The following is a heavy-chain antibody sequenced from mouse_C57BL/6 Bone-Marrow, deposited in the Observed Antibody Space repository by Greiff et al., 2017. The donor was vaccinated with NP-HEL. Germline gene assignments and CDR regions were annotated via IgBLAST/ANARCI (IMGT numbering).Heavy chain of an antibody. CDR3: AREQGTHFDY. J-gene: IGHJ2*01. CDR1: GFTFSSYA. V-gene: IGHV5-4*01. D-gene: IGHD3-3*01. Sequence: EVQGVESGGGLVKPGGSLKLSCAASGFTFSSYAMSWVRQTPEKRLEWVATISDGGSYTYYPDNVKGRFTISRDNAKNNLYLQMSHLKSEDTAMYYCAREQGTHFDYWGQGTTLTVSS. CDR2: ISDGGSYT.